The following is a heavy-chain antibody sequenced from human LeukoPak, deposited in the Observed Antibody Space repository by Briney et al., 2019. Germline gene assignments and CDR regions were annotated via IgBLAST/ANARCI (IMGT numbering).Heavy chain of an antibody. CDR1: GFTFSSYS. J-gene: IGHJ3*02. CDR3: AREGAGGDYVVDAFDI. V-gene: IGHV3-21*01. Sequence: PGGSLRLSCAASGFTFSSYSMNWVRQAPGKGLEWVSSISSSGSYIYYADSVKGRFTISRDNAKNSLYLQMNSLRAEDTAVYYCAREGAGGDYVVDAFDIWGQGTMVTVSS. D-gene: IGHD4-17*01. CDR2: ISSSGSYI.